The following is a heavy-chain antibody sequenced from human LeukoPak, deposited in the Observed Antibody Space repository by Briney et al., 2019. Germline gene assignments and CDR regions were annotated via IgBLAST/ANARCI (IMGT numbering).Heavy chain of an antibody. J-gene: IGHJ4*02. D-gene: IGHD3-22*01. CDR2: IYTSGST. V-gene: IGHV4-61*02. Sequence: KSSETLSLTCTVSGGSISSGSYYWSWIRQPAGKGLEWIGRIYTSGSTNYNPSLKSRVTISVDTSKNQFSLKLSSVTAADTAVYYCARAGAYYYDSSGENWGQGTLVTVSS. CDR3: ARAGAYYYDSSGEN. CDR1: GGSISSGSYY.